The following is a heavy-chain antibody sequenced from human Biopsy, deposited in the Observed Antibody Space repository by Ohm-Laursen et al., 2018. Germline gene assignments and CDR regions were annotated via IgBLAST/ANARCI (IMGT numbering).Heavy chain of an antibody. CDR1: GGTFSNYG. J-gene: IGHJ1*01. CDR3: ATKLTGYFHH. D-gene: IGHD3-9*01. CDR2: NIPILGTG. Sequence: SSVKASRTAPGGTFSNYGVNWVRQAPGQGLEWLGGNIPILGTGNYAQKFQDRVTVAADTSTSTATMELRSLRSDDTAVYYCATKLTGYFHHWGQGTLVIVSS. V-gene: IGHV1-69*06.